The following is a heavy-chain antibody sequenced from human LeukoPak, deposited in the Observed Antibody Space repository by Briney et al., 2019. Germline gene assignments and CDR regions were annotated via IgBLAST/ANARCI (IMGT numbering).Heavy chain of an antibody. D-gene: IGHD2-2*01. CDR1: GFTFSSYW. CDR3: ARDWRYCSSTSCRSDAFDI. V-gene: IGHV3-74*01. Sequence: GGSLRLSCAASGFTFSSYWMHWVRQAPGKGLVWVSRINSDGSSTSYADSVKGRFTISRDNAKNTLYLQMNRLRAEDTAVYYCARDWRYCSSTSCRSDAFDIWGQGTMVTVSS. J-gene: IGHJ3*02. CDR2: INSDGSST.